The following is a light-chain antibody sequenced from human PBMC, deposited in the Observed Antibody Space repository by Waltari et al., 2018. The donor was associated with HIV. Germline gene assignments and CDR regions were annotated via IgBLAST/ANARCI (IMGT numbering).Light chain of an antibody. J-gene: IGLJ1*01. CDR3: CSYAGSSRNV. CDR2: DVT. Sequence: QSALTQPASVSGSPGQSITISCTGTSRDVGNYHYISWYQQCPGKAPKLMIYDVTKRPSGVSNRFSGSKSGNTASLIISGLQAEDEADYYCCSYAGSSRNVFGTGTKVTVL. V-gene: IGLV2-23*02. CDR1: SRDVGNYHY.